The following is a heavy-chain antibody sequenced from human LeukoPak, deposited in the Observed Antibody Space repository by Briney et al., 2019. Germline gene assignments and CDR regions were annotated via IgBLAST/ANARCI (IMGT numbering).Heavy chain of an antibody. CDR1: GVSISSSNSY. J-gene: IGHJ3*02. Sequence: SETLSLTCTVSGVSISSSNSYWGWIRQPPGKGLEWIGSISHSGNTYYNPSLKSRVTISVDTSKNQFSLKLSSVTAADTAVYYCASPDFWSGYSPRRRAFDIWGQGTMVTVSS. CDR3: ASPDFWSGYSPRRRAFDI. V-gene: IGHV4-39*07. CDR2: ISHSGNT. D-gene: IGHD3-3*01.